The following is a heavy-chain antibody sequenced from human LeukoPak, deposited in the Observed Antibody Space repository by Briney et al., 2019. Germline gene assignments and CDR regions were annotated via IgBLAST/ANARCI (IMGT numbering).Heavy chain of an antibody. J-gene: IGHJ4*02. CDR2: IIPIFGTA. D-gene: IGHD2-2*01. V-gene: IGHV1-69*01. CDR3: ARGPCSSTSCYSDY. CDR1: GGTFSSYA. Sequence: SVKVSCKASGGTFSSYAISWVRQAPGQGLEWMGGIIPIFGTANYAQEFQGRVTITADESTSTAYMELSSLRSEDTAVYYCARGPCSSTSCYSDYWGQGTLVTVSS.